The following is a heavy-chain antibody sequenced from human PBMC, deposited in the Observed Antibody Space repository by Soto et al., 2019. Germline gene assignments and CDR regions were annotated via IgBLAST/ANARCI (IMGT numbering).Heavy chain of an antibody. J-gene: IGHJ4*02. CDR3: ARDRNSFGPAGANRPAL. D-gene: IGHD3-3*01. Sequence: ASVKVSCKTSGYSFARYGVSWVRQAPGQGLEWLGWISGFSGKTEYSQTLRDRVTLTTDTSTGTAYLELRRLKSDDTAIYYCARDRNSFGPAGANRPALWGQGTLVTVSS. CDR2: ISGFSGKT. CDR1: GYSFARYG. V-gene: IGHV1-18*01.